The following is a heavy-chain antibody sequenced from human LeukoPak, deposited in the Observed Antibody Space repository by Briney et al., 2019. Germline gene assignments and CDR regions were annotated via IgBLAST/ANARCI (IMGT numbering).Heavy chain of an antibody. V-gene: IGHV1-2*02. CDR1: GYTFTAYY. Sequence: ASVKVSCKASGYTFTAYYMHWVRQAPGQGLEWMGWMNPKSGGTNYAQKFEARVTMNRDTSISTAYMELSRLRFDDTAVYYCARSPDILTGEKFDYWGQGTLVTVSS. D-gene: IGHD3-9*01. CDR3: ARSPDILTGEKFDY. CDR2: MNPKSGGT. J-gene: IGHJ4*02.